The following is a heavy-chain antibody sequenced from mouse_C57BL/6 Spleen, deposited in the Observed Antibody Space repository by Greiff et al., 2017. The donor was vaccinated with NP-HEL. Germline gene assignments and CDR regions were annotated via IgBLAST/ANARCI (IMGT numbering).Heavy chain of an antibody. J-gene: IGHJ4*01. CDR3: ARGGVTTVVADAMDY. CDR2: IDPSDSET. V-gene: IGHV1-52*01. Sequence: VQLQQPGAELVRPGSSVKLSCKASGYTFTSYWMHWVKQRPIQGLEWIGNIDPSDSETHYNQKFKDKATLTVDKSSSTAYMQLSSLTSEDSAVYYCARGGVTTVVADAMDYWGQGTSVTVSS. D-gene: IGHD1-1*01. CDR1: GYTFTSYW.